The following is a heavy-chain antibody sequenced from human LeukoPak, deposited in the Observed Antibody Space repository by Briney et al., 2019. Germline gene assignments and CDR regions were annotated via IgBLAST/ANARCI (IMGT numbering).Heavy chain of an antibody. Sequence: ASVKVSCKVSGYTLTELSMHWVRQAPGKGLEWMGGFDPEGGETIYAQKFQGRVTMTEDTSTDTAYMELSSLRSEDTAVYYCATDRSAAGDYDDAFDIWGQGTMVTVSS. V-gene: IGHV1-24*01. CDR1: GYTLTELS. CDR3: ATDRSAAGDYDDAFDI. D-gene: IGHD6-13*01. CDR2: FDPEGGET. J-gene: IGHJ3*02.